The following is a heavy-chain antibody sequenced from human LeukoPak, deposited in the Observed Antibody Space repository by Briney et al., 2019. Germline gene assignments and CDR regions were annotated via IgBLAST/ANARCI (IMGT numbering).Heavy chain of an antibody. D-gene: IGHD2-21*01. CDR2: ITYRGSP. J-gene: IGHJ4*02. Sequence: PSETLSLTCGASDGYLDIYYWMFVRQPPGKGLQWIGEITYRGSPYYHPSLKSRVTISIDASQRHVSLTLNSVTAADTAVYYCATYGGDWKFDSWGQGTLVTVSS. V-gene: IGHV4-34*01. CDR3: ATYGGDWKFDS. CDR1: DGYLDIYY.